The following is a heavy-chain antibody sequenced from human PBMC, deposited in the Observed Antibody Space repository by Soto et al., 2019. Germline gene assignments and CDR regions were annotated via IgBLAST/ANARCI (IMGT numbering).Heavy chain of an antibody. Sequence: PSETLSLTCTVSGGSISSSSFYWGWIRQPPGKGLEWIGYIYYSGSTYYNPSLKSRVTISVDTSKNQFSLKLSSVTAADMAVYYCARGRDDILTGYSWFDPWGQGTLVTVSS. J-gene: IGHJ5*02. D-gene: IGHD3-9*01. CDR2: IYYSGST. CDR1: GGSISSSSFY. CDR3: ARGRDDILTGYSWFDP. V-gene: IGHV4-30-4*08.